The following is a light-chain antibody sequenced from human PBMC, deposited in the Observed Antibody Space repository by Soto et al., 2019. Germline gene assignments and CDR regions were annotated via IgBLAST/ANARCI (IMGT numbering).Light chain of an antibody. CDR3: QQYKSYSRM. CDR2: DAS. J-gene: IGKJ1*01. V-gene: IGKV1-5*01. Sequence: DIQMTQSLSPFFPSLGDRVPITSRASQSISSWLAWYQQKPGKAPKLLIYDASTLESGVPSRFTGRGSGTEFTLTISSLQPEDFATYYCQQYKSYSRMFGQGTKVDI. CDR1: QSISSW.